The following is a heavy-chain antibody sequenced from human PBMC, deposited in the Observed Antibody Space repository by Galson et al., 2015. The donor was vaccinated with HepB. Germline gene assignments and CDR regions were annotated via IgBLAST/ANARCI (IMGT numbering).Heavy chain of an antibody. J-gene: IGHJ5*02. CDR1: GDSITTDSYY. D-gene: IGHD2-2*03. V-gene: IGHV4-39*07. CDR3: ARLDRRWFDP. Sequence: TLSLTCTVSGDSITTDSYYWGWIRQPPGKGLEWIGSIYYSGTTYYSPSLKSRVTISIDTSKNQFSLKLSSVTAADTAVYYCARLDRRWFDPWGQGTLVTVSS. CDR2: IYYSGTT.